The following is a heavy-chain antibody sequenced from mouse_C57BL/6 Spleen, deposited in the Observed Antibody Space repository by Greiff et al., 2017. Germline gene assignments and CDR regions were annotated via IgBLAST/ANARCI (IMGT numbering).Heavy chain of an antibody. CDR2: FYPGSGSI. CDR1: GYTFTEYT. CDR3: ARQIYYGNPAWFAY. D-gene: IGHD2-1*01. Sequence: QVQLKESGAELVKPGASVKLSCKASGYTFTEYTIHWVKQRSGQGLEWIGWFYPGSGSIKYNEKCKDKATLTADKSSSTVYMELSRLTSEDSAVYFCARQIYYGNPAWFAYWGQGTLVTVSA. V-gene: IGHV1-62-2*01. J-gene: IGHJ3*01.